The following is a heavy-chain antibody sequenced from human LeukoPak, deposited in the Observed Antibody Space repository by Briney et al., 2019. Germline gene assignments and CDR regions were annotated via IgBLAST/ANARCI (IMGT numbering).Heavy chain of an antibody. CDR1: GFTFSSYG. CDR3: AREGTVAAGKRRSSQFDY. D-gene: IGHD6-13*01. J-gene: IGHJ4*02. Sequence: GGSLRLSCAASGFTFSSYGMHWVRQAPGKGLEWVAVIWYDGSNKYYADSVKGRFTISRDNSKNTPYLQMNSLRAEDTAVYYCAREGTVAAGKRRSSQFDYWGQGTLVTVSS. CDR2: IWYDGSNK. V-gene: IGHV3-33*01.